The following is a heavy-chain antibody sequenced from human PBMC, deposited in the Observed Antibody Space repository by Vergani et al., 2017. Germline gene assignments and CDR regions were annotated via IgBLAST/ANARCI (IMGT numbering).Heavy chain of an antibody. CDR3: ASGVRPFDY. Sequence: VQLVESGGGVVQPGRSLRLSCAASGFTFSSYAMHWVRQAPGKGLEWVAVISYDGSNKYYADSVKGRFTISRDNSKNTLYLQMNSLRAEDTAVYYCASGVRPFDYWGQGTLVTVSS. CDR1: GFTFSSYA. D-gene: IGHD3-10*01. V-gene: IGHV3-30-3*01. J-gene: IGHJ4*02. CDR2: ISYDGSNK.